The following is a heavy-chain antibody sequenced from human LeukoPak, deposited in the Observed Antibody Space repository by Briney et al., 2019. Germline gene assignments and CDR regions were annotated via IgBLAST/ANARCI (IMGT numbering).Heavy chain of an antibody. Sequence: PSETLSLTCTVSGGSISSYYWSWIRQPPGKGLEWIGYIYYSGSTNYNPSLKSRVTISVDTSKNQFSLKLSSVTAADTAVYYCARGTAAYYGSGSYNYWGQGTLVTVSS. CDR3: ARGTAAYYGSGSYNY. J-gene: IGHJ4*02. D-gene: IGHD3-10*01. CDR2: IYYSGST. CDR1: GGSISSYY. V-gene: IGHV4-59*12.